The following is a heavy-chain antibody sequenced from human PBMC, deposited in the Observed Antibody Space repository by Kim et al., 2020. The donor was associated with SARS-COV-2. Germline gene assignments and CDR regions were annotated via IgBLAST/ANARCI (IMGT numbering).Heavy chain of an antibody. CDR2: ISDDGVAT. V-gene: IGHV3-23*01. Sequence: GGSLRLSCAASGFTFSGYAMTWVRQAPGKGLEWVSGISDDGVATYSADSVKGRFTISRDHSKNTVFLQMDSLRVEDTAVYFCAKARGSREPVYHFDYWGQRTRVTVSS. CDR3: AKARGSREPVYHFDY. CDR1: GFTFSGYA. D-gene: IGHD1-26*01. J-gene: IGHJ4*02.